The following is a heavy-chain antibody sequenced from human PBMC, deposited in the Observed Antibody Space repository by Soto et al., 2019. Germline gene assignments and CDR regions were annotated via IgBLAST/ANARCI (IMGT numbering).Heavy chain of an antibody. J-gene: IGHJ6*02. CDR1: VDSISTYY. D-gene: IGHD1-20*01. CDR3: ARYSNNWFQTEGMDV. CDR2: IDASGNT. Sequence: QVQRRESGPGLVKASETLSLTCTVSVDSISTYYWSWIRRPAGKGLEWIGRIDASGNTNYNPSLKSRVTMSADTSKKQCSLKLTYVTAADTAVYYCARYSNNWFQTEGMDVWGQGTTVTVSS. V-gene: IGHV4-4*07.